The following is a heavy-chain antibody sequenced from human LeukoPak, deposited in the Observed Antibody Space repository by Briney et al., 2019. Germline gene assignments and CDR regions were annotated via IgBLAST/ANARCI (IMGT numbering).Heavy chain of an antibody. CDR2: ISAYNGNT. CDR1: GYTFTSYG. Sequence: ASVKVSCKASGYTFTSYGISWVRQAPGQGLEWMGRISAYNGNTKYAQKLQGRVTMTTDTSTSTAYMELRSLRSDDTAVYYCARDIVVVTAPQAFDIWGQETMVTVSS. J-gene: IGHJ3*02. V-gene: IGHV1-18*01. CDR3: ARDIVVVTAPQAFDI. D-gene: IGHD2-21*02.